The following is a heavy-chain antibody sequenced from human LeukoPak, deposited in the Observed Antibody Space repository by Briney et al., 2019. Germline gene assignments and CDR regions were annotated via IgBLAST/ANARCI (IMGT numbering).Heavy chain of an antibody. CDR1: GGSFSGYY. V-gene: IGHV4-34*01. CDR3: ARGRNFAR. J-gene: IGHJ6*02. CDR2: INHSGST. D-gene: IGHD1-14*01. Sequence: PSETLSLTCAVYGGSFSGYYWSWIRQPPGKGLEWIGEINHSGSTNYNPSLKSRVTISVDTSKNQFSLKLSSVTAADTAVYYCARGRNFARWGQGTTVTVSS.